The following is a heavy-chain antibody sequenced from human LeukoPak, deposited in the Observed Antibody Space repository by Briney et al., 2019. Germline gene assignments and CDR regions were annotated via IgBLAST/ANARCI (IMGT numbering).Heavy chain of an antibody. CDR2: IYYSGST. Sequence: PSETLSLTCTVSGGSISSGDYYWSWIRQPPGKGLEWIGYIYYSGSTYYNPSLKSRVTISVDTSKNLFSLKLTSVTAADTAVYYCARGVEGYDLHYWGQGTLVTVSS. CDR3: ARGVEGYDLHY. V-gene: IGHV4-30-4*01. CDR1: GGSISSGDYY. D-gene: IGHD5-12*01. J-gene: IGHJ4*02.